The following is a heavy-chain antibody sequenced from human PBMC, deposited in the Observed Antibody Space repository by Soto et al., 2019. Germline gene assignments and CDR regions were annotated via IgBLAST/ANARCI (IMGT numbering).Heavy chain of an antibody. D-gene: IGHD5-18*01. Sequence: GGARRLCHRAAGVTFRSTELSGVSKAPGKGLEWVSAISGSGGSTYYADSVKGRFTISRDNSKNTLYLQMNSLRAEDTAVYYCAKTPYGFLQLWLGTPFVYWGQGP. J-gene: IGHJ4*02. CDR1: GVTFRSTE. CDR2: ISGSGGST. V-gene: IGHV3-23*01. CDR3: AKTPYGFLQLWLGTPFVY.